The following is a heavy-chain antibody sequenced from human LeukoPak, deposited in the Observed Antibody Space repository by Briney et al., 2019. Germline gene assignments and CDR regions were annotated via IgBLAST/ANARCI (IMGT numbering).Heavy chain of an antibody. Sequence: PSETLSLTCTVSGGSISSYYWSWIRQPAGKGLEWIGRIYTSGSTNYNPSLKSRVTMSVDTSKNQFSLNLNSVTAADTAVYYCTRANVPYHRPPAIEYFQRWGPGTLVTVSS. CDR1: GGSISSYY. V-gene: IGHV4-4*07. J-gene: IGHJ1*01. CDR3: TRANVPYHRPPAIEYFQR. D-gene: IGHD1-14*01. CDR2: IYTSGST.